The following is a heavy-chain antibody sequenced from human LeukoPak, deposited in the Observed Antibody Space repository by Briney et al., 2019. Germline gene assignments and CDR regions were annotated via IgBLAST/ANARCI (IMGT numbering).Heavy chain of an antibody. CDR1: GGSISSGSYY. V-gene: IGHV4-61*02. Sequence: PSETLSLTCTVSGGSISSGSYYWSWIRQPARKGLEWIGRIYTSGSTNYSPSLKSRVTISVDTSKNQFSLKLSSVTAADTAVYYCAREVDFGVVPNWFDPWGQGTLVTVSS. D-gene: IGHD3-3*01. J-gene: IGHJ5*02. CDR2: IYTSGST. CDR3: AREVDFGVVPNWFDP.